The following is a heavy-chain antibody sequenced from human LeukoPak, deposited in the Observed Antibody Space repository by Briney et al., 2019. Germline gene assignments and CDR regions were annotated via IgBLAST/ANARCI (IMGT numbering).Heavy chain of an antibody. V-gene: IGHV4-34*01. J-gene: IGHJ5*02. CDR1: SGSFSGYY. Sequence: SETLSLTCAVYSGSFSGYYWSWIRQPPGKGLEWIGEINHSGSTNYNPSLKSRVTISVDTSKNQFSLKLSSVTAADTAVYYCARLMRGYSYGRAQTTNWFDPWGQGTLVTVSS. D-gene: IGHD5-18*01. CDR2: INHSGST. CDR3: ARLMRGYSYGRAQTTNWFDP.